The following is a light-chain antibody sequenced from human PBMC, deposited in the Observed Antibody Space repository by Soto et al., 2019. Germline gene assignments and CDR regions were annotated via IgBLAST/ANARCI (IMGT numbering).Light chain of an antibody. V-gene: IGKV3-20*01. CDR1: QSINSRS. CDR3: QQYGSSPT. CDR2: GAS. J-gene: IGKJ1*01. Sequence: DIVLTQSPGTLSLSPGERSTRSCGASQSINSRSFAWYQQKPGQAPRLLIYGASSRATGIPDRFSGSGSGTDFPLTISRLEPEDFAVYYCQQYGSSPTFGQGTKVDIK.